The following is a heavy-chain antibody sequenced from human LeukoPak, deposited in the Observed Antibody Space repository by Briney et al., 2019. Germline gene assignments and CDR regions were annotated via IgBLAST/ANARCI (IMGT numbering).Heavy chain of an antibody. CDR1: GFTFSSFG. V-gene: IGHV3-48*02. CDR2: ISNSTILT. CDR3: AKVIRGGYGMDV. Sequence: GGSLRLSCAASGFTFSSFGMNWVRRGPGKGLEWGSYISNSTILTHYAGSVKGRFTISRDNAQTSPSLQLSSLRDEDTAVYFCAKVIRGGYGMDVWGQGTTVTVTS. D-gene: IGHD2-21*01. J-gene: IGHJ6*02.